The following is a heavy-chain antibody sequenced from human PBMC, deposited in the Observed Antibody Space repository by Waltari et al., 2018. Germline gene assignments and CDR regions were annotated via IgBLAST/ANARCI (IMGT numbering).Heavy chain of an antibody. J-gene: IGHJ4*02. D-gene: IGHD6-13*01. V-gene: IGHV3-23*01. CDR3: AKMSSSYYYFDY. Sequence: LLDSGGGLGQRGGSLRLSCAASGFSFNSYAMSWVRQAPGKGLEWVSTISGSGASTFYADSVKGRFAISRDNSKNTLYLQLSSLRAEDTAVYYCAKMSSSYYYFDYWGQGTLVTVSS. CDR2: ISGSGAST. CDR1: GFSFNSYA.